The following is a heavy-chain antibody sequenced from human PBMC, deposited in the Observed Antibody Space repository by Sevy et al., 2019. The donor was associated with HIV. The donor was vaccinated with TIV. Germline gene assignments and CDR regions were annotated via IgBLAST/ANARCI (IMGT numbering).Heavy chain of an antibody. CDR2: ISSNGGST. J-gene: IGHJ6*02. V-gene: IGHV3-64D*06. D-gene: IGHD3-10*01. CDR1: GFTFSSYA. Sequence: GGSLRLSCSASGFTFSSYAMHWVRQAPGKGLEYVSAISSNGGSTYYAHSVKGRFTISRDNSKNTLYLQMSSLRAEDTAVYYCVKDLSGSPYYYYYGMDVWGQGTTVTVSS. CDR3: VKDLSGSPYYYYYGMDV.